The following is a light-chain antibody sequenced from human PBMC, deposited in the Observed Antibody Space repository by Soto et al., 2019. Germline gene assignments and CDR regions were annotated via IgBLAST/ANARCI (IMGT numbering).Light chain of an antibody. J-gene: IGKJ2*01. Sequence: EIVLTQSPGTLSLSPGEGATLSCRASQSVSSSYLAWYQQKPGQAPRLLIYGASSRATGIPDRFSGSGSGTDFTLTISRLDPEDFAVYHCHQYGSSPYTFGQGTKLEIK. CDR3: HQYGSSPYT. V-gene: IGKV3-20*01. CDR2: GAS. CDR1: QSVSSSY.